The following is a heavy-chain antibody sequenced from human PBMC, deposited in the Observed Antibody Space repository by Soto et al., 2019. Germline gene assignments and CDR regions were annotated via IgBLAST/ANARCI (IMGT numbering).Heavy chain of an antibody. V-gene: IGHV3-23*01. CDR3: AKRTMIVVVIKGSDAFDI. D-gene: IGHD3-22*01. CDR1: GFTFSSYA. CDR2: ISGSGGST. Sequence: PGGSLRLSCAASGFTFSSYAMSWVRQAPGKGLGWVSAISGSGGSTYYADSVKGRFTISRDNSKNTLYLQMNSLRAEDTAVYYSAKRTMIVVVIKGSDAFDIWGQGTMVTVSS. J-gene: IGHJ3*02.